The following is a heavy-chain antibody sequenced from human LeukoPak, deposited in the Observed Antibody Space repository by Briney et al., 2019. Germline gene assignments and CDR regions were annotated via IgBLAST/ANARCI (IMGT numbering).Heavy chain of an antibody. CDR2: ISPSGDIT. J-gene: IGHJ3*01. V-gene: IGHV3-23*01. Sequence: GGSLRLSCAASGFTFSSYEMNWVRQAPGKGLEWVSGISPSGDITYYAESVKGRLFISRDNSGNTVYVQMNRLRAEDTAVYYCARDRHWGAFDFWGQGTMVIVPS. CDR3: ARDRHWGAFDF. CDR1: GFTFSSYE. D-gene: IGHD7-27*01.